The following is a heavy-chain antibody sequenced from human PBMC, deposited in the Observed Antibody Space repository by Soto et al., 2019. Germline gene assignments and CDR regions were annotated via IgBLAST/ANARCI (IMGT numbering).Heavy chain of an antibody. Sequence: EVQLLESGGGLVQPGGSLRLSCAASGFTFYSYAMSWVRQAPGKGLEWVSAISGSGGDTYYADSVKGRFTISRVNSKNTLYLQMNSLRAEDTAVYYCANRDSSMVTRYYYGMDVWGQGTTVTVSS. CDR3: ANRDSSMVTRYYYGMDV. D-gene: IGHD5-18*01. J-gene: IGHJ6*02. V-gene: IGHV3-23*01. CDR1: GFTFYSYA. CDR2: ISGSGGDT.